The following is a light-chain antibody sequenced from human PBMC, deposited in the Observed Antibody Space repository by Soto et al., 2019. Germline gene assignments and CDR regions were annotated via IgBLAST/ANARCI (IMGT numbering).Light chain of an antibody. V-gene: IGKV3-20*01. CDR1: QSVSSSY. J-gene: IGKJ2*01. CDR2: GAS. CDR3: QQYGSSPPWYT. Sequence: EIVLTQSPGTLSLSPGERATLSCRASQSVSSSYLAWYQQKPGQAPRLLIYGASSRATGNPDRFSGSGSGTDFTLTISRLEPEDFAVYYCQQYGSSPPWYTFGQGTKLEIK.